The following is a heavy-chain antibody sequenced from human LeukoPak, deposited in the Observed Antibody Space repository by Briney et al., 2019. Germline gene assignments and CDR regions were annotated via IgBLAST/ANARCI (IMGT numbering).Heavy chain of an antibody. CDR1: GYTFTTYY. CDR2: INPSGGRT. V-gene: IGHV1-46*01. CDR3: AREGSYYFDY. Sequence: ASVKVSCKASGYTFTTYYMHWVRQAPGQGLEWMGVINPSGGRTSYAQKFQGRVTMTRDTSTSTAYMELRSLRSDDTAVYYCAREGSYYFDYWGQGTLVTVSS. J-gene: IGHJ4*02.